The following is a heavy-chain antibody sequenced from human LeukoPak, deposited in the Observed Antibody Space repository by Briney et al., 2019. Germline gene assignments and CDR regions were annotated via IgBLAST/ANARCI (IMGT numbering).Heavy chain of an antibody. D-gene: IGHD5-12*01. Sequence: SETLSLTCTVSGGSISSSSFYWGWIRQPPGKGLEWIGSIFYRGSTYYNPSLRSRVTMSVDTSKNQFSVKLSSVTAADTAVYYCARENSGYDFYFDCWGQGTLVTVSS. CDR2: IFYRGST. CDR1: GGSISSSSFY. J-gene: IGHJ4*02. V-gene: IGHV4-39*07. CDR3: ARENSGYDFYFDC.